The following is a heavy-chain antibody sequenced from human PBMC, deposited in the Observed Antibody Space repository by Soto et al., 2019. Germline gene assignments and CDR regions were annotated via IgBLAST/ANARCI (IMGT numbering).Heavy chain of an antibody. D-gene: IGHD3-22*01. CDR3: ARDHYDSEDAFDI. J-gene: IGHJ3*02. V-gene: IGHV4-34*01. CDR2: INHRGST. Sequence: SETLSLTCAVYGGSFSGYYWSWIRQPPGRGLEWIGEINHRGSTNYNPSLKSRVTISVDTSKNQFPLKLSSGTAADTAVYYCARDHYDSEDAFDIWGQGTMVTVSS. CDR1: GGSFSGYY.